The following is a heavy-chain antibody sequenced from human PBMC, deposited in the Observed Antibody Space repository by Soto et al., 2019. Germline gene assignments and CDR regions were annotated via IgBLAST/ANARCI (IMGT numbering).Heavy chain of an antibody. D-gene: IGHD1-1*01. V-gene: IGHV3-21*01. CDR3: ARDTQTGHTLDCVDS. J-gene: IGHJ4*02. CDR2: ISSSGSFK. CDR1: VCSFISDS. Sequence: PWWSXRLSWAAAVCSFISDSICLFRHAPGKGLECVSSISSSGSFKNYADSVKGRFTISRDNSKNSLYLQMNSLKDEDTAVYYCARDTQTGHTLDCVDSWGPRTLV.